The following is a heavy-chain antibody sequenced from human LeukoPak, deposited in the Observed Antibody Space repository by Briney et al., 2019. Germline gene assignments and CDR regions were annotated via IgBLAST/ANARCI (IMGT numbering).Heavy chain of an antibody. V-gene: IGHV4-31*03. CDR1: GRSISSGGYY. CDR2: IYYSGSI. CDR3: ARDEGGYSSSRYFDY. Sequence: PSQTLSLTCTVSGRSISSGGYYWRWIRQHPGKGLEWIGYIYYSGSIYYNPSLKSRVTISVDTSKNQFSLKLSSVTAADTAVYYCARDEGGYSSSRYFDYWGQGTLVTVSS. D-gene: IGHD6-6*01. J-gene: IGHJ4*02.